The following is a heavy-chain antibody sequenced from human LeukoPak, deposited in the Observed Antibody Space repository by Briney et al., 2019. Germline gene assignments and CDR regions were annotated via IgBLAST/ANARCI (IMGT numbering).Heavy chain of an antibody. CDR2: IKPDGREK. CDR3: ARGDFNDNGDYVDAFDI. V-gene: IGHV3-7*01. J-gene: IGHJ3*02. D-gene: IGHD4-17*01. Sequence: GQSLRLSCAASGFTFSSYWMSWVRQAPGKGLEWVANIKPDGREKYYLDSVEGRFTISRDNVKKSLYLQMNSLRAEDTAVYYCARGDFNDNGDYVDAFDIWGHGTMVTVSS. CDR1: GFTFSSYW.